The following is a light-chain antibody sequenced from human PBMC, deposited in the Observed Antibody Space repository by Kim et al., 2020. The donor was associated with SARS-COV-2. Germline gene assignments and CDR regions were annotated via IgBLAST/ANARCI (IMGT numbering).Light chain of an antibody. J-gene: IGKJ1*01. V-gene: IGKV3-11*01. CDR1: QSVGSY. CDR3: QQRSNWPPWT. CDR2: DAS. Sequence: TPGERATRSSRAGQSVGSYLAWYQQKPGQVPRLLIYDASNRATGIPARFSGSGSGTDFTLTISSLEPEDFAVYYCQQRSNWPPWTFGQGTKVDIK.